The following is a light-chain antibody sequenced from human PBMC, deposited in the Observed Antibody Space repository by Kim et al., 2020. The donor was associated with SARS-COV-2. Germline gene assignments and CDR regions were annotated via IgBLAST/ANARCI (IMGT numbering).Light chain of an antibody. J-gene: IGLJ2*01. V-gene: IGLV1-47*01. CDR3: AAWDDSLSGPL. CDR1: SSNIGSNY. Sequence: QGVTISCSGSSSNIGSNYVYWYQQLPGTAPKLLIYRNNQRPSGVPDRFSGSKSGTSASLAISGLRSEDEADYYCAAWDDSLSGPLFGGGTQLTVL. CDR2: RNN.